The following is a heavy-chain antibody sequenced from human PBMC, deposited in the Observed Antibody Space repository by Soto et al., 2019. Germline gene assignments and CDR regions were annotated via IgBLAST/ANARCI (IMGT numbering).Heavy chain of an antibody. Sequence: SETLSLTCTVSGGSISSGGYSWSWIRQPPGKGLEWIGYIYHSGSTYYNPSLKSRVTISVDRSKNQFSLKLSSVTAADTAAYYCARMVRGVFDYWGQGTLVTVSS. J-gene: IGHJ4*02. D-gene: IGHD3-10*01. V-gene: IGHV4-30-2*01. CDR2: IYHSGST. CDR1: GGSISSGGYS. CDR3: ARMVRGVFDY.